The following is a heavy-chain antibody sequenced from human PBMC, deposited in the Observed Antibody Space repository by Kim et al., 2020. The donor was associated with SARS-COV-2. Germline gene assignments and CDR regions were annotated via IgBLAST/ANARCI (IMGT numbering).Heavy chain of an antibody. CDR3: ARERFGGSFDY. V-gene: IGHV1-3*01. Sequence: NTRYSQKFQVRVTITWDTSASTAYMDLTSLRFEDTAVYYCARERFGGSFDYWGQGTLVTVSS. CDR2: NT. J-gene: IGHJ4*02. D-gene: IGHD3-10*01.